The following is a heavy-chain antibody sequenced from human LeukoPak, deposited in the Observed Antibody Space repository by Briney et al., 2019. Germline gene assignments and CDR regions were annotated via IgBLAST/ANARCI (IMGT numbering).Heavy chain of an antibody. Sequence: AGGSLRLSCAASGFTFSSDAMSWVRQAPGKGLEWVSAISGSGGSTYYADSVKGRFTISRDNSKNTLYLQMNSLRAEDTAVYYCAKEDRDDFWSGSYYFDYWGQGTLVTVSS. CDR2: ISGSGGST. CDR3: AKEDRDDFWSGSYYFDY. V-gene: IGHV3-23*01. CDR1: GFTFSSDA. J-gene: IGHJ4*02. D-gene: IGHD3-3*01.